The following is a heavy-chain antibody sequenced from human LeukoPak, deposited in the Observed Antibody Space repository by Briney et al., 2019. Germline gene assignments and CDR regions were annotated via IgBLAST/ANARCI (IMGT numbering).Heavy chain of an antibody. D-gene: IGHD4-23*01. V-gene: IGHV3-21*04. CDR3: AKGADYGGHHDY. Sequence: GGSLRLSCAASGFTFSSYSMNWVRQAPGKGLEWVSSISSSSSYIYYADSVKGRFTISRDNSKNTLYLQMNSLRAEDTAVYYCAKGADYGGHHDYWGQGTLVTVSS. CDR1: GFTFSSYS. J-gene: IGHJ4*02. CDR2: ISSSSSYI.